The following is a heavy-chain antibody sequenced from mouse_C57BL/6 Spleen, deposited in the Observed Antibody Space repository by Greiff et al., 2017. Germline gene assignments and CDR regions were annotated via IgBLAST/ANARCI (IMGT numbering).Heavy chain of an antibody. V-gene: IGHV1-69*01. Sequence: VQLQQPGAELVMPGASVKLSCKASGYTFTSYWMHWVKQRPGQGLEWIGEIDPSDSYTNYNQKFKGKSTLTVDKSSSTAYMQLSSLTSEDSAVYYCARGYYYGSSYWYVDVWGTGTTVTVSS. D-gene: IGHD1-1*01. J-gene: IGHJ1*03. CDR2: IDPSDSYT. CDR1: GYTFTSYW. CDR3: ARGYYYGSSYWYVDV.